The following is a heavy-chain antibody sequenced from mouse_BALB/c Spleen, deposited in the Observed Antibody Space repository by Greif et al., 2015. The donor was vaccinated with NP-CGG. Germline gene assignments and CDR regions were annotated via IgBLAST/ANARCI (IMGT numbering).Heavy chain of an antibody. CDR1: GFSLSTYGTA. CDR3: ANSSEDDYDGAY. D-gene: IGHD2-4*01. J-gene: IGHJ3*01. CDR2: IGSDDSK. Sequence: QVTLKECGPGILQPSQTLSLTCSFSGFSLSTYGTAVNWIRQPSGKGLEWLAQIGSDDSKPYNPFLKSRITISKDTSNSQVFLKITSVDTEDSATYYCANSSEDDYDGAYWGQGTLVTVSA. V-gene: IGHV8-8-1*01.